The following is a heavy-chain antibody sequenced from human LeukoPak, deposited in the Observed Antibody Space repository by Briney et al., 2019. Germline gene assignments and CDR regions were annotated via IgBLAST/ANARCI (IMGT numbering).Heavy chain of an antibody. J-gene: IGHJ2*01. D-gene: IGHD3-16*02. CDR3: ARDPIVSVGDWYFDL. CDR2: IYYSGST. CDR1: RDAISSHS. Sequence: SQTLSLTCTVDRDAISSHSWNWIRQPPAKKKKWIGYIYYSGSTNYTNYNPSLKSRVTISVDTSKNQFSLKLSSVTAADTAVYYCARDPIVSVGDWYFDLWGRGTLVTVSS. V-gene: IGHV4-59*11.